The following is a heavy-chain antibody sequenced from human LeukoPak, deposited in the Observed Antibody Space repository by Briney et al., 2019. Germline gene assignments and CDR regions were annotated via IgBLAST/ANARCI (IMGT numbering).Heavy chain of an antibody. CDR2: ISSSSSTI. J-gene: IGHJ4*02. CDR3: ARAHSSSWEY. V-gene: IGHV3-48*01. D-gene: IGHD6-13*01. Sequence: GGSLRLSCAASGFTFSSYAMHWVRQAPGKGLEWVSYISSSSSTIYYADSVKGRFTISRDNAKNSLYLQMNSLRAEDTAVYFCARAHSSSWEYWGQGALVTVSS. CDR1: GFTFSSYA.